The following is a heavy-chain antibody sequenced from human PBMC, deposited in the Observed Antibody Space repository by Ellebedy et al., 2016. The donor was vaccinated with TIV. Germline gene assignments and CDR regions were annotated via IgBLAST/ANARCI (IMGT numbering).Heavy chain of an antibody. Sequence: MPSETLSLTCTVSGGSISSYYWSWIRQPPGKGLEWIGYFYYSGSTNYNPPLKSRVTISVDTSKNQFSLKLSSVTAADTAVFYCTRVHDYEDDFDYWGQGTLVTVSS. D-gene: IGHD4-17*01. V-gene: IGHV4-59*08. CDR2: FYYSGST. J-gene: IGHJ4*02. CDR3: TRVHDYEDDFDY. CDR1: GGSISSYY.